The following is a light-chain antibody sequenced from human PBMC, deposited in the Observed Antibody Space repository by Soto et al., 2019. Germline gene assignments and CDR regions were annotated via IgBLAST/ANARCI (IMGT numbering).Light chain of an antibody. J-gene: IGKJ1*01. Sequence: DIQMTQSPSTLSASVGDRVTITCRASQSISSWLAWYQQKPGKSPKLLIYDASSLESGVPSRFSGSGSGTEFTLTISSLRPDDFATYYCQQYNTYSGTFGQGTKVEIK. CDR1: QSISSW. V-gene: IGKV1-5*01. CDR3: QQYNTYSGT. CDR2: DAS.